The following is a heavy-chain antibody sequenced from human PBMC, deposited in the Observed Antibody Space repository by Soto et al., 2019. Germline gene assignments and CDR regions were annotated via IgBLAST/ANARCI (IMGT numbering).Heavy chain of an antibody. CDR3: TTELAPYYYDSSGYYDY. Sequence: EVQLVESGGGLVKPGGSLRLSCAASGFTFSNSWMNWGRQAPGKRLEWVGRIKSKTDGGTTDYAAPEKGRFTISRDESKNTLYLQMNSLKTEDTAVHYCTTELAPYYYDSSGYYDYWGQGTLVTVSS. CDR2: IKSKTDGGTT. V-gene: IGHV3-15*07. D-gene: IGHD3-22*01. J-gene: IGHJ4*02. CDR1: GFTFSNSW.